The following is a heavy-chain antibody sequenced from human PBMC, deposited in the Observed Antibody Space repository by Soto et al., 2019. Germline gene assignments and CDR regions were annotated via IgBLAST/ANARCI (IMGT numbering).Heavy chain of an antibody. Sequence: GGSLRLSCAASGFTFSSYAMHWVRQAPGKGLEWVAVISYDGSNKYYADSVKGRFTISRDNSKNTLYLQMNSLRAEDTAVYYCARAGTDYYDSSGYYPRLSAFDIWGQGTMVTVSS. CDR1: GFTFSSYA. V-gene: IGHV3-30-3*01. CDR2: ISYDGSNK. CDR3: ARAGTDYYDSSGYYPRLSAFDI. J-gene: IGHJ3*02. D-gene: IGHD3-22*01.